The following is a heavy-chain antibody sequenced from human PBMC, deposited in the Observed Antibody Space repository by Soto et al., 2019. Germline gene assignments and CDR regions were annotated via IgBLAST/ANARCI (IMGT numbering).Heavy chain of an antibody. D-gene: IGHD6-25*01. V-gene: IGHV3-23*01. CDR3: AKGSASGSPYYFDY. Sequence: GGSLRLSCAASRFTFSYYAMHWIRQAPGKGLEWISVITGGGGDQYYADSVKGRFTISRDNSMSTLYLQMNTLRAEDAAVYFCAKGSASGSPYYFDYWGHGTLVTVSS. J-gene: IGHJ4*01. CDR2: ITGGGGDQ. CDR1: RFTFSYYA.